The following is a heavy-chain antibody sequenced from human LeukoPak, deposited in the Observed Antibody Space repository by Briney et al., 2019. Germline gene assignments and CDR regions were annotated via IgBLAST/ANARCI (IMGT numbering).Heavy chain of an antibody. CDR1: GDSISSSSYY. V-gene: IGHV4-39*07. CDR3: VRGVDFDRVLAYFDY. Sequence: SETLSLTCTVSGDSISSSSYYWGWLRQPPGKGLEWIGSFSYSGSTYYNPSLKSRVTISVDTSKNQFSLKLSSVTAADTAVYYCVRGVDFDRVLAYFDYWGQGARVTVSS. J-gene: IGHJ4*02. CDR2: FSYSGST. D-gene: IGHD2-8*01.